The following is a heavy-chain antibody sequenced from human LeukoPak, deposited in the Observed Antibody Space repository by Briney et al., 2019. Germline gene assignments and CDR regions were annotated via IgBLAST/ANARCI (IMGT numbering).Heavy chain of an antibody. CDR3: ARSGYCSSTSCYNWFDP. D-gene: IGHD2-2*01. Sequence: SETLSLICTVSGGSISSYYWSWIRQPPGKGLEWIGYIYYSGSTNYNPSLKSRVTISVDTSKNQSSLKLSSVTAADTAVYYCARSGYCSSTSCYNWFDPWGQGTLVTVSS. CDR1: GGSISSYY. J-gene: IGHJ5*02. V-gene: IGHV4-59*08. CDR2: IYYSGST.